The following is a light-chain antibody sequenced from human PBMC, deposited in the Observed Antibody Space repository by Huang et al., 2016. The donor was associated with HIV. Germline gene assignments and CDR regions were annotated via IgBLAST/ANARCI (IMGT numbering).Light chain of an antibody. CDR1: QGINTW. V-gene: IGKV1-12*01. CDR3: QQANSFPQLT. Sequence: DIQLTQSPSSLSASVGDRITITCRANQGINTWLAWYQQKPGKAPKLLIYAASSLQTGVPSRFSGSGSGTYFTLTIRSLQPEDSATYYCQQANSFPQLTFGGGTKVEIK. CDR2: AAS. J-gene: IGKJ4*01.